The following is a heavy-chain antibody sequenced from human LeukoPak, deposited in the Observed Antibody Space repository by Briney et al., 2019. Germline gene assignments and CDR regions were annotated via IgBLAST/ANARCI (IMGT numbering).Heavy chain of an antibody. D-gene: IGHD4-17*01. V-gene: IGHV1-2*04. CDR3: AREFHYGDTRGHFDC. CDR2: INPNSGGA. CDR1: GYTFTDYY. J-gene: IGHJ4*01. Sequence: ASVKVSCKASGYTFTDYYMHWVRQAPGQGLEWMGWINPNSGGANYAQKFQGWVTMTRDPSISTAYMEVSRPRSDDTAVYYCAREFHYGDTRGHFDCWGQGTLVTVSS.